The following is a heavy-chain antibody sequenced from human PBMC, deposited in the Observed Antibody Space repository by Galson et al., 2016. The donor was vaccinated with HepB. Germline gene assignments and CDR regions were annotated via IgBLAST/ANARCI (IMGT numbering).Heavy chain of an antibody. D-gene: IGHD3-10*01. CDR2: INTVTGNP. CDR3: TRSGAGGNAFDF. CDR1: GYIFMSYA. V-gene: IGHV7-4-1*02. Sequence: SVKVSCKASGYIFMSYALTWVRQAPGQGLEWMAWINTVTGNPTYAQDFTGRFVFSLDSSVSTAYLQINTLQAEDTAVYFCTRSGAGGNAFDFWGQGTMVTVSS. J-gene: IGHJ3*01.